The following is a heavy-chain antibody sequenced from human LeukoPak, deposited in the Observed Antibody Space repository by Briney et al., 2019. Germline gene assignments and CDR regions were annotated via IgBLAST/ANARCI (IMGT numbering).Heavy chain of an antibody. CDR1: GFTFSSNG. J-gene: IGHJ4*02. CDR2: VSYDGRNQ. V-gene: IGHV3-30*18. CDR3: AKENYNCNDYFDY. D-gene: IGHD1-1*01. Sequence: GGSLRLSCAASGFTFSSNGIHWVRQAPGKGLEWVAVVSYDGRNQYYADSVKGRFTISRDNSKNIVYLQMNSLRPEDTAVYHCAKENYNCNDYFDYWGQGTLVTVSS.